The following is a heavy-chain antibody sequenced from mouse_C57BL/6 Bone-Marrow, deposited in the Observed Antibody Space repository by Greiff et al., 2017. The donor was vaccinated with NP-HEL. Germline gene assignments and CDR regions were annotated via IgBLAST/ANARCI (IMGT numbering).Heavy chain of an antibody. CDR1: GFSLSTSGMG. CDR3: AEGYYGSSYDWYFDV. D-gene: IGHD1-1*01. V-gene: IGHV8-12*01. Sequence: QVTLKECGPGILQSSQTLSLTCSFSGFSLSTSGMGVSWIRQPSGKGLEWLAHIYWDDDKRYNPSLKSRLTISKDTSRNQVFLKITSVDTADTATYYCAEGYYGSSYDWYFDVWGTGTTVTVSS. J-gene: IGHJ1*03. CDR2: IYWDDDK.